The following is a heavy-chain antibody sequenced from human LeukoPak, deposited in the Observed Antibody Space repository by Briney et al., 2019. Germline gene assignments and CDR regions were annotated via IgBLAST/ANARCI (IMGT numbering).Heavy chain of an antibody. J-gene: IGHJ3*02. CDR2: ISTTGDFI. V-gene: IGHV3-21*01. CDR3: ARGLRGLDAFDI. Sequence: GGSLRLSCVASGFTFTTYSMNWVRLAPGKGLEWVSSISTTGDFIHHADSVKGRFTISRDNAKNSLYLQMNSLTAEDTAVYFCARGLRGLDAFDIWGQGTMVTVSS. CDR1: GFTFTTYS.